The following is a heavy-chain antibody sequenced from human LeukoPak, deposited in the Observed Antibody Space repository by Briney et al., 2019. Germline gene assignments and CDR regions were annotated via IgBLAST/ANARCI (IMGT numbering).Heavy chain of an antibody. CDR2: ISGSGGST. CDR1: GFTFSSYA. Sequence: GGSLRLSCAASGFTFSSYAMSWVRQAPGKGLEWVSAISGSGGSTYYADSVKGRFTISRDNSKNTLYLQLKRLRAEDTAVYYCAKSAGSSWLRYYYYMDVWGKGTTVTISS. V-gene: IGHV3-23*01. CDR3: AKSAGSSWLRYYYYMDV. D-gene: IGHD6-13*01. J-gene: IGHJ6*03.